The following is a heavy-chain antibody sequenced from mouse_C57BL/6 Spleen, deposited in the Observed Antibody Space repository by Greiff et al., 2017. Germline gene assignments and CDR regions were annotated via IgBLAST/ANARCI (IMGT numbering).Heavy chain of an antibody. V-gene: IGHV1-80*01. Sequence: QVHVKQSGAELVKPGASVKISCKASGYAFSSFWMNGVKQRPGKGLEWIGQIYPGVGATNYNGKFKGKATLTADKSSSTSYMQLSSLTSEDSAVYYCARLAIHYYFDYWGQGTTLTVSS. J-gene: IGHJ2*01. CDR1: GYAFSSFW. CDR3: ARLAIHYYFDY. D-gene: IGHD1-1*01. CDR2: IYPGVGAT.